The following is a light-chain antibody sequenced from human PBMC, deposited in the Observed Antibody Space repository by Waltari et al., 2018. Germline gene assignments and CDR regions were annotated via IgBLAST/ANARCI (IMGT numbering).Light chain of an antibody. CDR2: GAS. CDR1: QSLTKRY. Sequence: EVVLTQSPGTLSLSPGEKATLSCRASQSLTKRYLAWYQQKPGQPPKLLIYGASSRAAGIPDRFSGSGSGTDFSLTINRLEPDDSAVDYCQQYGSSILYTFGQGTKLEIK. J-gene: IGKJ2*01. CDR3: QQYGSSILYT. V-gene: IGKV3-20*01.